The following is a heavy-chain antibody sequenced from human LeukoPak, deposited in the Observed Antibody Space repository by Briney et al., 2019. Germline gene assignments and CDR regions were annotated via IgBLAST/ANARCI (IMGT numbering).Heavy chain of an antibody. CDR2: INPNSGGT. J-gene: IGHJ3*02. V-gene: IGHV1-2*02. D-gene: IGHD3-10*01. CDR1: GYTFTGYY. Sequence: GASVKVSCKASGYTFTGYYMHWVRQAPGQGLEWMGWINPNSGGTNYAQKFQGRVTMTTDTSTSTAYMELRSLRSDDTAVYYCATGYIYASGTPPDGFDIWGQGTMVTVSS. CDR3: ATGYIYASGTPPDGFDI.